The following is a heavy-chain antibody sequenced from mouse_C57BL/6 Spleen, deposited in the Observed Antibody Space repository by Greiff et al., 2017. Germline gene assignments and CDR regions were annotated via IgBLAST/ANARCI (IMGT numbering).Heavy chain of an antibody. J-gene: IGHJ4*01. Sequence: VQLQESGAELVKPGASVKMSCKASGYTFTTYPIEWMKQNHGKSLEWIGNFHPYNDDTKYNEKFKGKATLTVEKSSSTVYLELSRLTSDDSAVYYCARGGLRRDYAMDYWGQGTSVTVSS. CDR2: FHPYNDDT. V-gene: IGHV1-47*01. D-gene: IGHD2-4*01. CDR3: ARGGLRRDYAMDY. CDR1: GYTFTTYP.